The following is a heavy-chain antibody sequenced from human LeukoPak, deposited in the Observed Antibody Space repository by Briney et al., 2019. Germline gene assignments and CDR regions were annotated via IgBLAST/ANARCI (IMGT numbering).Heavy chain of an antibody. CDR1: GGPISSYY. D-gene: IGHD6-13*01. Sequence: SETLSLTCTVSGGPISSYYWSWIRQPPGKGLEWIGYIYYSGSTNYNPSLKSRVTISVDTSKNQFSLKLSSVTAADTAVYYCARLPHSSSWYSVYYYGMDVWGQGTTVTVSS. CDR3: ARLPHSSSWYSVYYYGMDV. V-gene: IGHV4-59*01. J-gene: IGHJ6*02. CDR2: IYYSGST.